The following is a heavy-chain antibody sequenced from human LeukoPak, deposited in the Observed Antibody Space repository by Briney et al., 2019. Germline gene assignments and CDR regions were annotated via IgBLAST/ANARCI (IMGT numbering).Heavy chain of an antibody. V-gene: IGHV3-7*03. J-gene: IGHJ4*02. CDR3: VRARWGAFDY. CDR1: GFTSSSLW. D-gene: IGHD1-26*01. Sequence: GGSLRLSCAASGFTSSSLWMTWVRQAQGKWLEWVANIKQDGSEKYYVDSVKGRFAISRDNAKNSLYLQVNSLRAEDTAVYYCVRARWGAFDYWGQGSLVIVSS. CDR2: IKQDGSEK.